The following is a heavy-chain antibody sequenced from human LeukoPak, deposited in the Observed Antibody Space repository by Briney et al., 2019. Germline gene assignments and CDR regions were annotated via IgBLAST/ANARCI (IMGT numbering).Heavy chain of an antibody. J-gene: IGHJ4*01. CDR2: ITGSGGST. CDR1: GFTFSNYA. D-gene: IGHD3-10*01. V-gene: IGHV3-23*01. CDR3: AKXLXSIXRGVIITWSFDY. Sequence: GGSLRLSCAASGFTFSNYAMTWVRQAPGKGLEWVSAITGSGGSTYYADSVKGRFTISRDDSKNTLFLQIDSLRAEDTAVYYCAKXLXSIXRGVIITWSFDYWGHGTLVTVSS.